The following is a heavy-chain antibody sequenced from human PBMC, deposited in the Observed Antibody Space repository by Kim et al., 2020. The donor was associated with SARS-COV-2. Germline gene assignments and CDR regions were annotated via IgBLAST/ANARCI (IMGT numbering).Heavy chain of an antibody. J-gene: IGHJ6*01. CDR3: AKDIWDYSAMDA. CDR2: ISGHGRDT. CDR1: GFSVRNTA. D-gene: IGHD3-16*01. V-gene: IGHV3-23*01. Sequence: GGSLRLSCSASGFSVRNTAMNWVRQAPGKGLEWVPAISGHGRDTYYGDSVKGRFTISRDTSKNTVYLQMDGLRAEDTALYYCAKDIWDYSAMDAWGPGTPVTVSS.